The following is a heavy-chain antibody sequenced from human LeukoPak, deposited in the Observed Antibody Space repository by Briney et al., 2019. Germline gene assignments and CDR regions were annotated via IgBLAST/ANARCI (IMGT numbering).Heavy chain of an antibody. Sequence: SVKVSCKASGGTFSSYAISWVRQAPGQGLEWMGGIIPIFGTANYAQKFQGRVTITADESTSTAYMELSSLRSEDTAVYYCARDANPFTMIRGVLDYWGQGTLVTVSS. CDR1: GGTFSSYA. J-gene: IGHJ4*02. V-gene: IGHV1-69*01. D-gene: IGHD3-10*01. CDR2: IIPIFGTA. CDR3: ARDANPFTMIRGVLDY.